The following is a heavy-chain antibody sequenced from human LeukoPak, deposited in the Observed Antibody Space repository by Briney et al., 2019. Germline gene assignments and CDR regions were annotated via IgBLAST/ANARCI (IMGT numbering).Heavy chain of an antibody. CDR3: ATGPTSTRFEY. CDR1: GFSFENYN. CDR2: ISWDGDTT. D-gene: IGHD1-1*01. J-gene: IGHJ4*02. Sequence: GGSLRLSCAASGFSFENYNMHWVRQPPGKGLEWVSLISWDGDTTHFADSVKGRFNISRDNSKNSLYLQMNSLRTEDTALYYCATGPTSTRFEYWGKGTLATVSP. V-gene: IGHV3-43*01.